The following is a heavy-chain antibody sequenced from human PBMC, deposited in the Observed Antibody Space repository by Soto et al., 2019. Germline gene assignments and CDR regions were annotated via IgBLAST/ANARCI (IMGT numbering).Heavy chain of an antibody. V-gene: IGHV3-23*01. D-gene: IGHD3-3*01. Sequence: GGSLRLSCAASGFTFSSYAMSWVRQAPGKGLEWVSAISGSGGSTYYADSVKGRFTISRDNSKNTLYLQMNSLRAEDTAVYYCAKDLLNDFWSGYYEFVGPDYWGQGTLVTVSS. CDR1: GFTFSSYA. J-gene: IGHJ4*02. CDR3: AKDLLNDFWSGYYEFVGPDY. CDR2: ISGSGGST.